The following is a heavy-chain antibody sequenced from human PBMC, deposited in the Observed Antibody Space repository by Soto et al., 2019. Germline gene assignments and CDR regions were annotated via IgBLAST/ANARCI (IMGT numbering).Heavy chain of an antibody. D-gene: IGHD1-1*01. Sequence: QVQLVQSETEVRKPGSSVKVSCRASGGTFGSNAISWVRQAPGQGLEWMGNIIPIFGTTKSSQNFQDRVTSTAEESTNTAYMELSSLRSEDTAIYFCAREGYTFGPGSVSGAFDIWGKGTMVTVSS. CDR2: IIPIFGTT. J-gene: IGHJ3*02. CDR1: GGTFGSNA. CDR3: AREGYTFGPGSVSGAFDI. V-gene: IGHV1-69*15.